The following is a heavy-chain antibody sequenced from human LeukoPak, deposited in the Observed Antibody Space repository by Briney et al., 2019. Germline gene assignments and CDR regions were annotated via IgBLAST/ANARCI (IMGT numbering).Heavy chain of an antibody. V-gene: IGHV4-39*07. CDR3: ARVSWGWFDP. J-gene: IGHJ5*02. D-gene: IGHD3-16*01. CDR1: GGSISSSSYY. Sequence: PSETLSLTCTVSGGSISSSSYYWGWIRQPPGRGLEWIGSIYYSGSTYYNPSLKSRVTISVDTSKNQFSLKLSSVTAADTAVYYCARVSWGWFDPWGQGTLVTVSS. CDR2: IYYSGST.